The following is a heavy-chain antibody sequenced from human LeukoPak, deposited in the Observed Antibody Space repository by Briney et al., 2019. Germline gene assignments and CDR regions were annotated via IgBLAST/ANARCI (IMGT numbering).Heavy chain of an antibody. CDR2: INHSGST. D-gene: IGHD3-16*01. Sequence: PSETLSLTCAVYGGSFSGYYWSWIRQPPGKGLEWIGEINHSGSTNYNPSLKSRVNFSLDTSKNQFSLRLSSVTAADTAVYYCSRLLGGGFDIWGQGTPVTVSS. V-gene: IGHV4-34*01. CDR3: SRLLGGGFDI. J-gene: IGHJ3*02. CDR1: GGSFSGYY.